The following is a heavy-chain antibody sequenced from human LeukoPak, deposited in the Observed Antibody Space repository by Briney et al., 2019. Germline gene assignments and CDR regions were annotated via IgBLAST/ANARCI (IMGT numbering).Heavy chain of an antibody. CDR3: ARDQTVTTFSVGLDY. J-gene: IGHJ4*02. Sequence: PGGSLRLSCAASGFTFSSYSMNWVHQAPGKGLEWVSSISSSSSYIYYADSVKGRFTISRDNAKNSLYLQMNSLRAEDTAVYYCARDQTVTTFSVGLDYWGQGTLVTVSS. CDR1: GFTFSSYS. V-gene: IGHV3-21*01. CDR2: ISSSSSYI. D-gene: IGHD4-11*01.